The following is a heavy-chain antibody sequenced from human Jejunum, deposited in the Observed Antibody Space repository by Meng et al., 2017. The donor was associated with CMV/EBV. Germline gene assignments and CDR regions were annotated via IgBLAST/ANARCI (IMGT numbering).Heavy chain of an antibody. D-gene: IGHD2-15*01. J-gene: IGHJ4*02. CDR3: AKDFYSDFLGEVFDY. CDR1: GFIFRAYS. V-gene: IGHV3-30*02. CDR2: IRFDGNDK. Sequence: SGFIFRAYSIHWVRQTPVKGLEWVAFIRFDGNDKRYVDSVKGRFTISRDNSKDTVYLEMNSLRLEDTAIYYCAKDFYSDFLGEVFDYWGQGTLVTVSS.